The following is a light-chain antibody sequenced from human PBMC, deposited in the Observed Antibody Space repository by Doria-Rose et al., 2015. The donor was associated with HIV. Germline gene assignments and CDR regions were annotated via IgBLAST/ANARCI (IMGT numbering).Light chain of an antibody. Sequence: EIVLTKSPGTLSLSPGERATLSCRASQSFSSTYLAWYQQKPGKAPSLLIYDGSTRATGIPDRFSASGSGTDFTLTINRLEPEDFALYYCHQYGTSWTFGQGTKVEI. V-gene: IGKV3-20*01. J-gene: IGKJ1*01. CDR3: HQYGTSWT. CDR1: QSFSSTY. CDR2: DGS.